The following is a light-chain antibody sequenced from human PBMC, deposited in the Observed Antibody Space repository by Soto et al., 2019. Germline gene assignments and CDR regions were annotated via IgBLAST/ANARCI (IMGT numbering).Light chain of an antibody. CDR3: LQDYSWPWT. Sequence: AIQMTQSPSSLSASVGDRLTITCRASQDVRNYGGWYQQKPGKAPKLLIYGAFSLETGIPSRFSGSGYGTEFTLTINSLLPEDFATYFCLQDYSWPWTFGQGTKVEV. CDR1: QDVRNY. V-gene: IGKV1-6*01. CDR2: GAF. J-gene: IGKJ1*01.